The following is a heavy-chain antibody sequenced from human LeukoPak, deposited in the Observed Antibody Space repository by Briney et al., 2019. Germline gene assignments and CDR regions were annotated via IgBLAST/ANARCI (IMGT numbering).Heavy chain of an antibody. CDR3: ARAGYYYDSSGYLSLLNAFDI. D-gene: IGHD3-22*01. Sequence: PGGSLRLSCVASGFTFSGYSMNWVRQAPGKGLEWVSSISSSSSYIYYADSVKGRFTISRDNAKNSLYLQMNSLRAEDTAQYYCARAGYYYDSSGYLSLLNAFDIWGQGTMVTVSS. V-gene: IGHV3-21*01. CDR1: GFTFSGYS. CDR2: ISSSSSYI. J-gene: IGHJ3*02.